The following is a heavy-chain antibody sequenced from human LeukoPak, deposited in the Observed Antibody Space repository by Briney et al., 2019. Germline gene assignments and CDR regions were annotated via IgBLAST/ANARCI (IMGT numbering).Heavy chain of an antibody. CDR1: GGSISSSSYY. CDR2: IYYSGST. D-gene: IGHD3-10*01. J-gene: IGHJ4*02. CDR3: ARGGDPLLLWFGELFDY. Sequence: PSETLSLTCTVSGGSISSSSYYWGWIRQPPGKGLEWIGSIYYSGSTYYNPSLKSRVTISVDTSKNQFSLKLSSVTAADTAVYYCARGGDPLLLWFGELFDYWGQGTLVTVSS. V-gene: IGHV4-39*01.